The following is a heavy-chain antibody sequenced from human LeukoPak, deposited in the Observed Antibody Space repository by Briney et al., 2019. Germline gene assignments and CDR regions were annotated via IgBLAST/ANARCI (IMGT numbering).Heavy chain of an antibody. Sequence: GGSLRLSCAASGFTFSSCGMHWVRQAPGKGLEWVAVISYDGSNKYYADSVKGRFTISRDNSRSTLYLQMNSLRPEDTAIYYCAREGYYGSGSPPSLYFDYWGQGTLVTVSS. CDR2: ISYDGSNK. CDR1: GFTFSSCG. D-gene: IGHD3-10*01. CDR3: AREGYYGSGSPPSLYFDY. J-gene: IGHJ4*02. V-gene: IGHV3-30*03.